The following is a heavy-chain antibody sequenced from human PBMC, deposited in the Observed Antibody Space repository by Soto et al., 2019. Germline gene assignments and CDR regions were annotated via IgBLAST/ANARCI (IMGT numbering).Heavy chain of an antibody. Sequence: SGFTFSSYGMHWGRQAPGQGLEWVAVISYDGSNKYYADSVKGRFTISRDNSKNTLYLQMNSLRAEDTAVYYCAKDADSGWFDYWGQGTLVTVSS. CDR2: ISYDGSNK. D-gene: IGHD6-19*01. V-gene: IGHV3-30*18. CDR3: AKDADSGWFDY. CDR1: GFTFSSYG. J-gene: IGHJ4*02.